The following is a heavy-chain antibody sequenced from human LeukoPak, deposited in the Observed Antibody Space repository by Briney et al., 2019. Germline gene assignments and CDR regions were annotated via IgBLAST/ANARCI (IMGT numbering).Heavy chain of an antibody. CDR1: GGSISSGDYY. D-gene: IGHD1-1*01. CDR2: IYYSGST. Sequence: PSETLSLTCTVSGGSISSGDYYWSWIRQPPGKGLEWIGYIYYSGSTYYNPSLKSRVTISVDTSKNQFSLKLSSVTAADTAVYYCARGRQYWNDDYWGQGTLVTVSS. V-gene: IGHV4-30-4*01. J-gene: IGHJ4*02. CDR3: ARGRQYWNDDY.